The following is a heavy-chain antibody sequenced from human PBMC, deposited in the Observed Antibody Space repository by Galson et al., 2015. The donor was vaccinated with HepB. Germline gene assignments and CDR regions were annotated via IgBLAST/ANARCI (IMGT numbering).Heavy chain of an antibody. CDR3: ARLGNSGYFQL. Sequence: SLRLSCAASGFTFSGYWMSWVRQAPGEGLEWVANINQDGSQKYYVASVRGRLTISRDDAKNSLDLQMNSLRADDTAVYYCARLGNSGYFQLWGQGTLVTVSS. CDR1: GFTFSGYW. V-gene: IGHV3-7*01. CDR2: INQDGSQK. J-gene: IGHJ4*02. D-gene: IGHD3-22*01.